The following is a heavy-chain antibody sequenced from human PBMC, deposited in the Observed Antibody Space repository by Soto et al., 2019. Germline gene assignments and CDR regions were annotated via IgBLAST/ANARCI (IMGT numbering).Heavy chain of an antibody. CDR3: TTDFDQWLEYFQH. D-gene: IGHD6-19*01. J-gene: IGHJ1*01. CDR2: IKSKTDGGTT. Sequence: GGSLRLSCAASGFTFSNAWMSWVRQAPGKGLEWVGRIKSKTDGGTTDYAAPVKGRFTISRDDSKNTLYLQMNSLKTEDTAVYYCTTDFDQWLEYFQHWGQGTLVTVSS. V-gene: IGHV3-15*01. CDR1: GFTFSNAW.